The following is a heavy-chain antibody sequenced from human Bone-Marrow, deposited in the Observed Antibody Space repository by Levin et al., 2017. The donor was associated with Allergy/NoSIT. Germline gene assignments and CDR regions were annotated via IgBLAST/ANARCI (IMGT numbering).Heavy chain of an antibody. D-gene: IGHD3-16*01. CDR3: GRGGARAH. V-gene: IGHV3-11*05. CDR2: ISSSSRYTSSSYT. Sequence: GGSLRLSCAASGFTFSDYYMSWIRQAPGKGLEWVSRISSSSRYTSSSYTNYAESVKGRFTISRDNAKNSLYLQMNSLRAEDTAVYYGGRGGARAHWGQGTLVTVSS. J-gene: IGHJ4*02. CDR1: GFTFSDYY.